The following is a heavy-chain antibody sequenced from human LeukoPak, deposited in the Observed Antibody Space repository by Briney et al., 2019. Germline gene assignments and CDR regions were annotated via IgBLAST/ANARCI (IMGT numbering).Heavy chain of an antibody. J-gene: IGHJ5*02. CDR2: ISGYSGNT. CDR3: ARDEARYSRGYYPNWFDP. D-gene: IGHD3-22*01. Sequence: VASVKVSCKASGYTFTSYGISWVRQAPGQGLEWMGWISGYSGNTHYAQNLQGRVTMTTDTSTSTAYMEVRSLRFDDTAVYYCARDEARYSRGYYPNWFDPWGQGTLVTVSS. CDR1: GYTFTSYG. V-gene: IGHV1-18*01.